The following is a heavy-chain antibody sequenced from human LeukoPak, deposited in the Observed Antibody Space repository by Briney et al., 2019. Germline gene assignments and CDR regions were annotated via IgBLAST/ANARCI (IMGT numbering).Heavy chain of an antibody. D-gene: IGHD5-12*01. CDR1: GFIFTTYA. CDR3: AIGPPYGGYSD. CDR2: ISGSGGRT. J-gene: IGHJ4*02. Sequence: PGGSLRLSCAASGFIFTTYAMTWVRQAPGKGPEWVSSISGSGGRTYYADSLKGRFTISRDNSKNTLYLQMNSQRHEDTAVYSCAIGPPYGGYSDWGQGTLVTVSS. V-gene: IGHV3-23*01.